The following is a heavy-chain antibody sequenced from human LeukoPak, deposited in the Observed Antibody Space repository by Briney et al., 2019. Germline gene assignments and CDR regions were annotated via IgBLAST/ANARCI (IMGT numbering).Heavy chain of an antibody. D-gene: IGHD1-14*01. J-gene: IGHJ3*02. CDR1: GDSISSSRSY. CDR2: IYYSGST. Sequence: PSETLSLTCTVSGDSISSSRSYWGWIRQPPGKGLEWIGSIYYSGSTYYNTSLKSRVTISVDTSKNQFSLKLSSVTAADTAVYYCAGAPGTGAFDIWGQGTMVTVSS. V-gene: IGHV4-39*07. CDR3: AGAPGTGAFDI.